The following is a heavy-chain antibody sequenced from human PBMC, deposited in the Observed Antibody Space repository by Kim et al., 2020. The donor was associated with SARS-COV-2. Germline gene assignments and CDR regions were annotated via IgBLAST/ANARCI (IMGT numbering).Heavy chain of an antibody. Sequence: SETLSLTCSVSNASISSYYWNWIRQPPGKGLEWIGYIYHSGGTSYNPSLKSRATISVDTSKNPFSLTLRSVTAADTAVYYCAKDELQIGYFGSWGQGALVTVSS. J-gene: IGHJ4*02. V-gene: IGHV4-59*13. CDR2: IYHSGGT. CDR3: AKDELQIGYFGS. CDR1: NASISSYY. D-gene: IGHD3-9*01.